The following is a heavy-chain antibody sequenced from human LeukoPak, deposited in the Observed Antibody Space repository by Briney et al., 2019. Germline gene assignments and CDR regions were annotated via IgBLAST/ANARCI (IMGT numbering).Heavy chain of an antibody. V-gene: IGHV4-30-4*01. CDR3: ARHIAAAGSFDY. CDR2: IYYSGST. Sequence: SQTLSLTCTVSGGSISSGDYYWSWIRQPPGKGLEWIGYIYYSGSTYYNPSLKSRVTISVDRSKNQFSLKLSSVTAADTAVYYCARHIAAAGSFDYWGQGTLVTVSS. D-gene: IGHD6-13*01. CDR1: GGSISSGDYY. J-gene: IGHJ4*02.